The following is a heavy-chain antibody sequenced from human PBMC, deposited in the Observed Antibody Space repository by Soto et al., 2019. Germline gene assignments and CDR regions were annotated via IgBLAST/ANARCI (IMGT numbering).Heavy chain of an antibody. CDR1: GGSISRYY. CDR3: TRTFTILGSDWSYNGY. J-gene: IGHJ4*02. CDR2: IFYSGTT. V-gene: IGHV4-59*01. Sequence: PPETLSLTCTVSGGSISRYYWIWIRQPPGKGLEWIGYIFYSGTTNYNPSLKSRVTISVDTSKNQFSLKLRSVTAADTAVYYCTRTFTILGSDWSYNGYWGQGTLVTVSS. D-gene: IGHD6-19*01.